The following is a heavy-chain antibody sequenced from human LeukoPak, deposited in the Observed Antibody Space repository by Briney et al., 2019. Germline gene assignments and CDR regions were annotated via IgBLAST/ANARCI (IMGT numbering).Heavy chain of an antibody. CDR3: ARTYYYDSSGFVRDY. D-gene: IGHD3-22*01. Sequence: SETLSLTCTVSGGSISIYYWGWIRQPPGKGLEWIGSIYYSGSTYYNPSLKSRVTISVDTSKNQFSLKLSSVTAADTAVYYCARTYYYDSSGFVRDYWGQGTLVTVSS. CDR2: IYYSGST. CDR1: GGSISIYY. J-gene: IGHJ4*02. V-gene: IGHV4-39*01.